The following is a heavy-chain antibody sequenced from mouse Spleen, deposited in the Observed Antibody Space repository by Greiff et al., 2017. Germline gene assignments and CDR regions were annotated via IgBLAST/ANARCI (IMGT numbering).Heavy chain of an antibody. J-gene: IGHJ4*01. V-gene: IGHV2-6*01. CDR1: GFSLTSYG. CDR3: ASGGGLGRDYAMDY. Sequence: QVQLQQSGPGLVAPSQSLSITCTVSGFSLTSYGVDWVRQSPGKGLEWLGVIWGGGSTNYNSALKSRLSISKDNSKSQVFLKMNSLQTDDTAMYYCASGGGLGRDYAMDYWGQGTSVTVSS. D-gene: IGHD4-1*01. CDR2: IWGGGST.